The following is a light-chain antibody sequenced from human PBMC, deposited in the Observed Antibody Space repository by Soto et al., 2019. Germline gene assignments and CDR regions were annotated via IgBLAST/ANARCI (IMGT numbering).Light chain of an antibody. CDR3: QQSYSTPLT. V-gene: IGKV1-39*01. Sequence: DIQITQSPSSLSLSVLDRLTITCRASQSIGGFLNWYQQKLGKAPKLLIYAASSLQSGVPSRFSGSGSGTDFTLTISSLQPEDFATYYCQQSYSTPLTFGGGTKVDIK. J-gene: IGKJ4*01. CDR2: AAS. CDR1: QSIGGF.